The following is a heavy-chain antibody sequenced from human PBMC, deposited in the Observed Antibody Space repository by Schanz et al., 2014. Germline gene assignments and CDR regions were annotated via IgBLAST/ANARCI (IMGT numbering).Heavy chain of an antibody. J-gene: IGHJ4*02. CDR2: TYSGGST. D-gene: IGHD3-22*01. V-gene: IGHV3-66*01. CDR3: AKDGRLPYYGTGSDFDY. Sequence: EVQLVESGGGLVQPGGSLRLSCAASGFTVSSNYMSWVRQAPGKGLEWVSITYSGGSTYYADSVKGRFTISRDNLKNTVYLQMNSLRAGDTAVFYCAKDGRLPYYGTGSDFDYWGQGTLVDDSS. CDR1: GFTVSSNY.